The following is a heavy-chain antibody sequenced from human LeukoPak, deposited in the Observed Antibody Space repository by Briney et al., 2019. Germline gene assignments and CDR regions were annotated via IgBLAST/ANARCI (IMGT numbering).Heavy chain of an antibody. Sequence: GGSLRLSCAASGFTFSSYAMSWVRQAPGKGLEWVSAVSGSGGSTYYADSVKGRFTISRDNAKNSLYLQMNSLRAEDTALYYCAKDIGYCSSTSCYWGGSDYWGQGTLVTVSS. CDR2: VSGSGGST. J-gene: IGHJ4*02. CDR1: GFTFSSYA. V-gene: IGHV3-23*01. D-gene: IGHD2-2*01. CDR3: AKDIGYCSSTSCYWGGSDY.